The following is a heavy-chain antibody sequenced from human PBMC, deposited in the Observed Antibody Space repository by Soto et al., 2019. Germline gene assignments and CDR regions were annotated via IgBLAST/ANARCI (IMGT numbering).Heavy chain of an antibody. J-gene: IGHJ4*02. CDR3: AKRKYYDHSVLWDY. CDR2: ISSTGDNT. V-gene: IGHV3-23*01. CDR1: GFTFSSYA. D-gene: IGHD3-22*01. Sequence: RLSCVVSGFTFSSYAVSWVRQAPGKGLEWVSSISSTGDNTYYADSVKGRFTVSRDNAYNTLYLQMSSLRAEDTAIYYCAKRKYYDHSVLWDYWGQGTLVTVSS.